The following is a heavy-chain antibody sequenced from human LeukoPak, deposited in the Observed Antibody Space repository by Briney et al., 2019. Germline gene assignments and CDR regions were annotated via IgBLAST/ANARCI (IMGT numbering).Heavy chain of an antibody. Sequence: SVKVSCKASGGTFSSYAISWVRQAPGQGLEWMGGIIPIFGTANYAQKFQGRVTITADESTSTAYMELSSLRSEDTAVYYCARDPVRYCSSTSCYGSLDPWGQGTLVTVSS. CDR3: ARDPVRYCSSTSCYGSLDP. CDR1: GGTFSSYA. J-gene: IGHJ5*02. D-gene: IGHD2-2*01. V-gene: IGHV1-69*13. CDR2: IIPIFGTA.